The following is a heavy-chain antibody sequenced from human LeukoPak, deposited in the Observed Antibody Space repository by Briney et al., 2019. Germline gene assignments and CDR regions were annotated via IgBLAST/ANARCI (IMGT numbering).Heavy chain of an antibody. D-gene: IGHD5-12*01. CDR1: GFTFSGQR. V-gene: IGHV3-23*01. CDR3: AKDGTGYSGV. J-gene: IGHJ4*02. CDR2: IGGNSGYS. Sequence: PGGSLRLSCAGSGFTFSGQRMSWLRQAPGKGLEWVSVIGGNSGYSHYTDSVQGRFTISRDNSKSMLYLQMNSLRAEDTAVYYCAKDGTGYSGVWGQGTLVTVSS.